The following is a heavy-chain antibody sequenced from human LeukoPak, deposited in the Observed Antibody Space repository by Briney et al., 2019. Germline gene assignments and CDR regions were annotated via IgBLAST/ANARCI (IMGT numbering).Heavy chain of an antibody. D-gene: IGHD6-13*01. V-gene: IGHV3-23*01. J-gene: IGHJ3*02. Sequence: GGSLRLSCAASRFTFNTYAMSWVRQAPGKGLEWVSAISGSGGSTYYADSVKGRFTISRDNAKNTLYLQLNSLRVEDTAVYYCAREIATAATGAFDIWGQGTMVTVSS. CDR1: RFTFNTYA. CDR3: AREIATAATGAFDI. CDR2: ISGSGGST.